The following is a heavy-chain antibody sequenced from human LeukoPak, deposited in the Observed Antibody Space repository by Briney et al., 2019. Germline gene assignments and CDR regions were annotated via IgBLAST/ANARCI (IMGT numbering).Heavy chain of an antibody. Sequence: SETLSLTCTVSGYSISSGYYWGWIRQPPGKGLEWIGSIYHSGSTYYNPSLKSRVTISVDTSKNQFSLKLSSVTAADTAVYYCARGGVLLTPSMYYLQKYNWFDPWGQGTLVTVSS. V-gene: IGHV4-38-2*02. CDR1: GYSISSGYY. D-gene: IGHD3-10*01. CDR3: ARGGVLLTPSMYYLQKYNWFDP. CDR2: IYHSGST. J-gene: IGHJ5*02.